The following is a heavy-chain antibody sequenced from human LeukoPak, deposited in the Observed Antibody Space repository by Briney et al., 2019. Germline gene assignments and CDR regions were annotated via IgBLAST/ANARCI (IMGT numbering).Heavy chain of an antibody. Sequence: GGSLRLSCAASGFTFSTYAMNWVRQAPGKGLEWVSTFSGSVDTTYYADSVKGRFTISRDNSKNTLYLQMNSLRAEDTAVYYCAKDSGYCSGGSCYSGPYYFDYWGQGTLVTVSS. V-gene: IGHV3-23*01. CDR2: FSGSVDTT. CDR3: AKDSGYCSGGSCYSGPYYFDY. CDR1: GFTFSTYA. J-gene: IGHJ4*02. D-gene: IGHD2-15*01.